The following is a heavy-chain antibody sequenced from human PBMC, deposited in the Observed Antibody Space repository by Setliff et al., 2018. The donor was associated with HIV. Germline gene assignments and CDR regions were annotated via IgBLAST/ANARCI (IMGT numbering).Heavy chain of an antibody. CDR3: VRGGVWFGESTPFDN. D-gene: IGHD3-10*01. CDR2: IYHSGSA. Sequence: SETLSLTCTVSGGSISSSSYHWGWIRQPPGKGLEWIGQIYHSGSAYYKPSLKSRVTISIDNSKSQFSLKLTSVTAADTAFYYCVRGGVWFGESTPFDNWGQGSLVTVSS. CDR1: GGSISSSSYH. V-gene: IGHV4-39*07. J-gene: IGHJ4*02.